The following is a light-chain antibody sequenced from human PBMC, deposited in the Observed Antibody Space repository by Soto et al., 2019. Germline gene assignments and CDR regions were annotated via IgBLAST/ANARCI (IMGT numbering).Light chain of an antibody. CDR3: GADHGSGSNFVYV. Sequence: QPVLTQSPSASASLGASVTLTCTLSSGYSNYKVDWYQQRPGKGPRFVMRVGTGGIVGSKGDGIPDRFSVLGSGLNRYLTIKNIQEEDESDYYCGADHGSGSNFVYVFGTGTKLTVL. CDR1: SGYSNYK. J-gene: IGLJ1*01. CDR2: VGTGGIVG. V-gene: IGLV9-49*01.